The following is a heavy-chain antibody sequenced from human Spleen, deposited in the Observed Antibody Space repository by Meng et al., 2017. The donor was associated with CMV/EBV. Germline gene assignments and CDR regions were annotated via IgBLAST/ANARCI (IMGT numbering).Heavy chain of an antibody. J-gene: IGHJ6*02. CDR3: ASCSSTSMVHYYYGMDV. V-gene: IGHV4-31*02. Sequence: YMTWIRQHPGKGLEWIGYIYYSGSTYYNPSLKSRVTISVDTSKNQFSLKLSSVTAADTAVYYCASCSSTSMVHYYYGMDVWGQGTTVTVSS. CDR1: Y. CDR2: IYYSGST. D-gene: IGHD2-2*01.